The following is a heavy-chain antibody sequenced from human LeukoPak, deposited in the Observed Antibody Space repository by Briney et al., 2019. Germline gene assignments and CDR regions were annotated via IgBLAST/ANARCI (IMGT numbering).Heavy chain of an antibody. CDR3: ARRYGYSSGWYGY. J-gene: IGHJ4*02. CDR1: GGSFSGYY. Sequence: SETLSLTCAVYGGSFSGYYWSWIRQPPGKGLEWIGEINHSGSTNYNPSLKSRVTISVDTSKNQFSLKLSSVTAADTAVYYCARRYGYSSGWYGYWGQGTLVTVSS. V-gene: IGHV4-34*01. D-gene: IGHD6-19*01. CDR2: INHSGST.